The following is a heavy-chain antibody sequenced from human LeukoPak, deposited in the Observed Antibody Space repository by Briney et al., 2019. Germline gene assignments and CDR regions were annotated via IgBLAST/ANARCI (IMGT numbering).Heavy chain of an antibody. Sequence: GGSLRLSCAASGFTVSSNYMSWVRQAPGRGLEWVSVIYSGGSTYYADPVKGRFTISRDNSKNTLNLQMNSLRAEDTAVYYCAREGSSWPRDFQHWGQGTLVTVSS. CDR2: IYSGGST. CDR3: AREGSSWPRDFQH. V-gene: IGHV3-66*02. J-gene: IGHJ1*01. D-gene: IGHD6-13*01. CDR1: GFTVSSNY.